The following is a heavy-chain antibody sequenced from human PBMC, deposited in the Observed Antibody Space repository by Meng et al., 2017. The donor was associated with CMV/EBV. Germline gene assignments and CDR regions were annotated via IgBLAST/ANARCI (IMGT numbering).Heavy chain of an antibody. V-gene: IGHV1-18*01. D-gene: IGHD3-22*01. J-gene: IGHJ4*02. CDR3: ARGGRYYYDSSGYCDY. CDR2: ISAYNGNT. CDR1: CYTFTSYG. Sequence: QVRLVHAGAEVKYPWASAKVPCKTSCYTFTSYGISWVRQAPGQGLEWMGWISAYNGNTNYAQKLQGRVTMTTDTSTSTAYTELRSLRSDDTAVYYCARGGRYYYDSSGYCDYWGQGTLVTVSS.